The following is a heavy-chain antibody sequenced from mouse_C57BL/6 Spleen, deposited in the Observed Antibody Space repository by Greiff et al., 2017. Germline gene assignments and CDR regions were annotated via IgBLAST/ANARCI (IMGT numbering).Heavy chain of an antibody. CDR2: INPNNGGT. CDR3: ARGGDYDGVYFDY. V-gene: IGHV1-26*01. D-gene: IGHD2-4*01. J-gene: IGHJ2*01. CDR1: GYTFTDYY. Sequence: EVQLQQSGPELVKPGASVKISCKASGYTFTDYYMNWVKQSHGKSLEWIGDINPNNGGTSYNQKFKGKATLTVDKSSSTAYMELRSLTSEDSAVYYCARGGDYDGVYFDYWGQGTTLTVSS.